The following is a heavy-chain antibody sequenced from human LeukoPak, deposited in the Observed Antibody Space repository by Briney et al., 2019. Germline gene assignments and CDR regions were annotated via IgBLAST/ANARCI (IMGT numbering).Heavy chain of an antibody. Sequence: SETLSLTCTVSGGSISSYYWSWIRQPPGKGLEWIGYTYYSGSTNYNPSLKSRVTISVDTSKNQFSLKLSSVTAADTAVYYCARRMYYYDSSGYGGYWLDPWGQGTLVTVSS. CDR3: ARRMYYYDSSGYGGYWLDP. CDR1: GGSISSYY. V-gene: IGHV4-59*08. CDR2: TYYSGST. D-gene: IGHD3-22*01. J-gene: IGHJ5*02.